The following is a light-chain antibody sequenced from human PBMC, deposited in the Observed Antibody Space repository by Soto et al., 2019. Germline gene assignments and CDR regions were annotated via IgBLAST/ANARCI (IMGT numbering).Light chain of an antibody. V-gene: IGKV3-15*01. CDR2: GAS. J-gene: IGKJ1*01. CDR3: QQYGSSLRT. Sequence: EIVMTQSPATLSVSPGERATLSCMASQSVSSNLAWYQQKPGQAPWLLIYGASTRATGIPARFSGSGSGTDFTLTISRLEPEDFAVYYCQQYGSSLRTFGQGTKVDI. CDR1: QSVSSN.